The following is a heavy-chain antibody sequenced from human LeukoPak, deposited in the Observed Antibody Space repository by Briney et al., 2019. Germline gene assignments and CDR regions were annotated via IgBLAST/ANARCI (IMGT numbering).Heavy chain of an antibody. CDR2: ISAYNTNT. D-gene: IGHD2-2*01. Sequence: PSVKVSCKAFGYTFTNYAISWVRQAPGQGLEWMGWISAYNTNTNYAQNLQGRVTMTTDTSTSTAYMELRSLRSDDTAVYYCARVVVGESVVPIAGYFDYWGQGTLVTVSS. V-gene: IGHV1-18*01. J-gene: IGHJ4*02. CDR3: ARVVVGESVVPIAGYFDY. CDR1: GYTFTNYA.